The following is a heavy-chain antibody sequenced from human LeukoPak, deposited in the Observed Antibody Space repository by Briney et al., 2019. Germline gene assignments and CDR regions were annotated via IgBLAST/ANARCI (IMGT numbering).Heavy chain of an antibody. CDR3: ASPYGDYYYYYGMDV. J-gene: IGHJ6*02. V-gene: IGHV3-53*01. CDR2: IYSGGST. D-gene: IGHD4-17*01. CDR1: GFTVSSNY. Sequence: GGSLRLSCAASGFTVSSNYMSWVRQAPGKGLEWVSVIYSGGSTYYADSVKGRFTISRDNSKNTLYLQMNSLRAEDTAVYYCASPYGDYYYYYGMDVWGQGTTVTVSS.